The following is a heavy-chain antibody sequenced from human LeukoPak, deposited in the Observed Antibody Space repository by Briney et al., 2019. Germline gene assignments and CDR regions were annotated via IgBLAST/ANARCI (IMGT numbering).Heavy chain of an antibody. D-gene: IGHD2-2*02. J-gene: IGHJ4*02. CDR1: GGSFSGYY. V-gene: IGHV4-34*01. CDR3: ARDSTVVPAAIWGANSFDY. Sequence: SETLSLTCAVYGGSFSGYYWSWIRQPPGKGLEWIGEINHSGSTNYNPSLKSRVTISVDTSKNQFSLKLSSVTAADTAVYYCARDSTVVPAAIWGANSFDYWGQGTLVTVSS. CDR2: INHSGST.